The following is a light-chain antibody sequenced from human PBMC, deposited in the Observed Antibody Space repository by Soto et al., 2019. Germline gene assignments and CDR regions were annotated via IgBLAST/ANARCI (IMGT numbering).Light chain of an antibody. Sequence: IMMTQSPATLSVSPGERATLSCRASQSVNNNLAWYQQKPGLAPRLLIYGAVTRATGIPARFSGSGSGTEFTLTISSLQSEDFALYYCQQYDNWPRGTFGHGTLLEVK. CDR3: QQYDNWPRGT. V-gene: IGKV3-15*01. CDR2: GAV. J-gene: IGKJ5*01. CDR1: QSVNNN.